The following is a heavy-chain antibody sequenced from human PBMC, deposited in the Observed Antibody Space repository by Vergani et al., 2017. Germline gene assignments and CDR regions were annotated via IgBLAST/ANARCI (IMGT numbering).Heavy chain of an antibody. Sequence: QVQLVQSGAEVKKPGASVKVSCKASGYTFTGYYMHWVRQAPGQGLEWMGWINPNSGGTNYAQKFQDRVTMTRDTSISTAYMELSRLRSDDTAVYYCASVRKDIVVVPAAIGSYYYMDVWGKGTTVTVSS. D-gene: IGHD2-2*02. V-gene: IGHV1-2*02. CDR3: ASVRKDIVVVPAAIGSYYYMDV. J-gene: IGHJ6*03. CDR2: INPNSGGT. CDR1: GYTFTGYY.